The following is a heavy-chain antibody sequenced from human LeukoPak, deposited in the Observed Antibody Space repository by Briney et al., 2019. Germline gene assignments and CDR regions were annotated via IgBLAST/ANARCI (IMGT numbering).Heavy chain of an antibody. V-gene: IGHV4-59*01. D-gene: IGHD6-13*01. CDR1: GFTFSDYY. J-gene: IGHJ5*02. Sequence: GSLRLSCAASGFTFSDYYMSWIRQPPGKGLEWIGYIYYSGSTNYNPSLKSRVTISVDTSKNQFSLKLSSVTAADTAVYYCAREGHSSRFDPWGQGTLVTVSS. CDR2: IYYSGST. CDR3: AREGHSSRFDP.